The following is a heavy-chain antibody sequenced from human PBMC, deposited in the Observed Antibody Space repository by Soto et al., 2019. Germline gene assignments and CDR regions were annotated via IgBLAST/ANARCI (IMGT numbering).Heavy chain of an antibody. CDR1: GYTFISYA. CDR3: ARELHQLYYFDY. Sequence: ASVKVSCKASGYTFISYAIHWVRQAPGQRLEWMGWINAGNGNTKYSQKFQGRVTITRDTSASTAYMELTSLRSEDTAVYYCARELHQLYYFDYWGRGTLVTVSS. J-gene: IGHJ4*02. V-gene: IGHV1-3*01. D-gene: IGHD1-1*01. CDR2: INAGNGNT.